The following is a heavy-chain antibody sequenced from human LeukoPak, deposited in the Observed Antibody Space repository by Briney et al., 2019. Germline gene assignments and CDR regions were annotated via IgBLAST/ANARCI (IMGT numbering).Heavy chain of an antibody. Sequence: GGSLRLSCAASGFTFSDYGMHWVRQAPGKGLEWVAVISYDGKNQYYADSVKGRFTISRDNSKNTLYLQMNSLRAEDTAVYYCAEKMSSGWYNYFDYWGQGTLVTVSS. V-gene: IGHV3-30*18. J-gene: IGHJ4*02. CDR2: ISYDGKNQ. D-gene: IGHD6-19*01. CDR3: AEKMSSGWYNYFDY. CDR1: GFTFSDYG.